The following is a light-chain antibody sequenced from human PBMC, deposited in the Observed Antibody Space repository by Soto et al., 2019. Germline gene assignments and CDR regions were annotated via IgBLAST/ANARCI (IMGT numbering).Light chain of an antibody. CDR3: SSYTSKSSLI. V-gene: IGLV2-14*01. Sequence: QSALTQPASVSGSPGQSITISCAGTMRDVGSYNLVSWYQQHPGRAPQLIIYEVRNRPSGISFRFSGSKSGNTASLTISGLQAEDEADYYCSSYTSKSSLIFGGGTKVTVL. CDR2: EVR. J-gene: IGLJ2*01. CDR1: MRDVGSYNL.